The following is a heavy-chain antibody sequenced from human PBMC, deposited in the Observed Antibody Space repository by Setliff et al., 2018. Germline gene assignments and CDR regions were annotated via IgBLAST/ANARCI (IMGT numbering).Heavy chain of an antibody. CDR3: ARHATSPARYWGRGDTYDPYCLDS. V-gene: IGHV4-34*01. CDR1: GGSFSGYS. D-gene: IGHD5-18*01. Sequence: SETLSLTCAVYGGSFSGYSWSWIRQPPGKGLEWIGTISYSGITYYNPSLRSRVTISVDTSTNLFSLKLSSVTAADTAVYYCARHATSPARYWGRGDTYDPYCLDSWGQGTLVTVSS. J-gene: IGHJ4*02. CDR2: ISYSGIT.